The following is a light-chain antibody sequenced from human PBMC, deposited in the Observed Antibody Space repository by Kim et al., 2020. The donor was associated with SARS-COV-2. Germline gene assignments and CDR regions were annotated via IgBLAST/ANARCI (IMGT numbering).Light chain of an antibody. Sequence: QSALTQPRSVSGSPGQSVTISCTGTTSDVGGYNYVSWYQQHPGKAPKLMICDVNNRPSGVPDRFSGSKSGNTASLTISGLQAEDEADYYCCSYAGTYTWVFGGGTQLTVL. CDR1: TSDVGGYNY. CDR3: CSYAGTYTWV. J-gene: IGLJ3*02. V-gene: IGLV2-11*01. CDR2: DVN.